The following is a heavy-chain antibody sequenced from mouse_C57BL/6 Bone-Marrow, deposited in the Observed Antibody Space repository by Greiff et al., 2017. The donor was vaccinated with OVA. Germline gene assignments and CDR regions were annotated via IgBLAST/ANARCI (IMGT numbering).Heavy chain of an antibody. J-gene: IGHJ3*01. CDR3: ARDITTVDWFAY. Sequence: QVQLQQPGAELVKPGASVKLSCKASGYTFTSYWMHWVKQRPGQGLEWIGMIHPNSGSTNYNEKFKSKATLTVDKSSSTAYMQLSSLTSEDSAVYYCARDITTVDWFAYWGQGTLVTVSA. CDR2: IHPNSGST. D-gene: IGHD1-1*01. CDR1: GYTFTSYW. V-gene: IGHV1-64*01.